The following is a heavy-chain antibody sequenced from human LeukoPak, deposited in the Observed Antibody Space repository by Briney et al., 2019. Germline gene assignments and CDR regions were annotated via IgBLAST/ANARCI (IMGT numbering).Heavy chain of an antibody. CDR2: IYSSGT. J-gene: IGHJ5*02. CDR3: ARDSGTTGEVKFDP. Sequence: SETLSLTCTVSGYSISSGYYWDWIRQPAGKGLEWIGRIYSSGTNYNPSLKSRVTMSADTSRNQVSLTLSSVTAADTAVYYCARDSGTTGEVKFDPWGQGTLVTVSS. V-gene: IGHV4-4*07. CDR1: GYSISSGYY. D-gene: IGHD3-10*01.